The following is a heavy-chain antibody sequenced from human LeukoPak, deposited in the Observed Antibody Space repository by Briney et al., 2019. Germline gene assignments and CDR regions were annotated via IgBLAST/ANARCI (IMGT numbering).Heavy chain of an antibody. CDR2: ISSNSRDI. D-gene: IGHD6-6*01. CDR1: GFTFNTYS. V-gene: IGHV3-21*01. CDR3: ARDDRDISSYRFDY. Sequence: PGGSLRLSCAASGFTFNTYSMNWVRQAPGKGLEWVSSISSNSRDIYYADSVKGRFTISRDNAKNSLHLQMNSLRAEDTAVCYCARDDRDISSYRFDYWGHGILVTVSS. J-gene: IGHJ4*01.